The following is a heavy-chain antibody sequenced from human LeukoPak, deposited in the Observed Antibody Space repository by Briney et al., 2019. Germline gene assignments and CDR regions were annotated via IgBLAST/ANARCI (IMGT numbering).Heavy chain of an antibody. D-gene: IGHD4-17*01. CDR3: AKGVTTVTTFDY. CDR1: GFIFDDYG. CDR2: INWNGGRT. V-gene: IGHV3-20*04. Sequence: GGSLRLSCAASGFIFDDYGMSWVRQAPGKGLEWVSGINWNGGRTDYADSVKGRFTISRDNSKNTLYLQMNSLRAEGTAVYYCAKGVTTVTTFDYWGQGTLVTVSS. J-gene: IGHJ4*02.